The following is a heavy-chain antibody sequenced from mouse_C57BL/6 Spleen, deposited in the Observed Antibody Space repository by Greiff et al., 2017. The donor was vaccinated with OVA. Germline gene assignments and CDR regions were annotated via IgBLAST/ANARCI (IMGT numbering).Heavy chain of an antibody. CDR3: ALPTSYFDY. V-gene: IGHV1-69*02. Sequence: VQLQQSGAELVKPGASVKLSCKASGYTFTDYYMHWVKQRPGQGLEWIGEIDPDDGVTNYNPKFKGKATLTVDTSSSTAYMQLSSLTSEDAAVYYCALPTSYFDYWGQGTTVTVSA. J-gene: IGHJ2*01. CDR1: GYTFTDYY. D-gene: IGHD4-1*02. CDR2: IDPDDGVT.